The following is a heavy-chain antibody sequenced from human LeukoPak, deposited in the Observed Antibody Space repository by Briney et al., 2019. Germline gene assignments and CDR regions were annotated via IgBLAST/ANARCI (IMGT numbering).Heavy chain of an antibody. CDR1: GYTFTSYD. CDR3: ARAVIAARHSDFDY. CDR2: IIPIFGTA. V-gene: IGHV1-69*13. D-gene: IGHD6-6*01. Sequence: SVKVSCKASGYTFTSYDISWVRQAPGQGLEWMGGIIPIFGTANYAQKFQGRVTITADESTSTAYMELSSLRSEDTAVYYCARAVIAARHSDFDYWGQGTLVTVSS. J-gene: IGHJ4*02.